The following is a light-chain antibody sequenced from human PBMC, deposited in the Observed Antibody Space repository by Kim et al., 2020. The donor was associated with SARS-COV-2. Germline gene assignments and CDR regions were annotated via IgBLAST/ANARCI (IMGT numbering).Light chain of an antibody. CDR3: LLYYSGAVL. V-gene: IGLV7-43*01. CDR1: TGAVTSSNY. Sequence: PGGTVTLTCAASTGAVTSSNYPNWFQQTTGQPPRPLIWSTSNKPSWTPARFSGSLLGGKAVLTLSGAQPEDEAVYFCLLYYSGAVLFGGGTNLTVL. J-gene: IGLJ2*01. CDR2: STS.